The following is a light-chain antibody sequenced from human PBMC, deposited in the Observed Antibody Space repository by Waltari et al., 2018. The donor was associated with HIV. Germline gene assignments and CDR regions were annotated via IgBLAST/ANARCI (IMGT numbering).Light chain of an antibody. J-gene: IGLJ2*01. CDR1: SSNIGDRFA. CDR2: RNN. CDR3: QSYDSSLSGYVV. Sequence: QSVLTQPPSVSGAPGLRVTISCTGSSSNIGDRFAVHWYQHLLGTPPTSLSYRNNTRPSGVPDRFSGSRSGTSASLAITGLQAEDEADYYCQSYDSSLSGYVVFGGGTKLTVL. V-gene: IGLV1-40*01.